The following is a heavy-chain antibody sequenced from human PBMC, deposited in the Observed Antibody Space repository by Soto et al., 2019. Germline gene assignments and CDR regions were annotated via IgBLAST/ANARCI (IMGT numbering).Heavy chain of an antibody. CDR1: GGSFSGYY. CDR2: INHSGST. D-gene: IGHD6-19*01. V-gene: IGHV4-34*01. J-gene: IGHJ5*02. CDR3: AREQGAVAGTRLDRLDP. Sequence: SETLSLTCAVYGGSFSGYYWSWIRQPPGKGLEWIGEINHSGSTNYNPSLKSRVTISVDTSKNQFSLKLSSVTAADTAVYYCAREQGAVAGTRLDRLDPWGQGTLVTVSS.